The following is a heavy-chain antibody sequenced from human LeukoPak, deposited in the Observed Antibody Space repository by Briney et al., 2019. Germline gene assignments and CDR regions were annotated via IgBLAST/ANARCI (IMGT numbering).Heavy chain of an antibody. Sequence: GASVKVSCKASGYTFTSYGISWARQAPGQGLEWMGWISAYNGNTNYAQKLQGRVTMTTDTSTSTAYMELRSLRSDDTAVYYCARGWVRGVIAYYYYGMDVWGKGTTVTVSS. J-gene: IGHJ6*04. CDR1: GYTFTSYG. D-gene: IGHD3-10*01. V-gene: IGHV1-18*04. CDR3: ARGWVRGVIAYYYYGMDV. CDR2: ISAYNGNT.